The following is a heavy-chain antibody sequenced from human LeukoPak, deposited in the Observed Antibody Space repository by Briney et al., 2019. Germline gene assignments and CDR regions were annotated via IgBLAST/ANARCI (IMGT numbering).Heavy chain of an antibody. D-gene: IGHD1-26*01. CDR1: GFTFSSYW. V-gene: IGHV3-74*01. CDR3: ARTHRSGSLDN. J-gene: IGHJ4*02. CDR2: INTDGSTT. Sequence: GGSLRLSCAASGFTFSSYWVHWVRQAPGKGLVWVSRINTDGSTTGYADAVKGRFTISRDNAKNTLYLQMNSLRAEDTAVYYCARTHRSGSLDNWGQGTLVTVSS.